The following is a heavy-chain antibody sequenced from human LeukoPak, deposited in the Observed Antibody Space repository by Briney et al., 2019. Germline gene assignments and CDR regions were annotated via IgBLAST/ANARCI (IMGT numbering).Heavy chain of an antibody. CDR2: MYHSGST. CDR3: ARGVAAAGTDWFDP. Sequence: SETLSLTCAVSGGSISSSNWWSWVRQPPGKGLEWIGEMYHSGSTNYNPSLKSRVTISVDKSKNQFSLKLSSVTPADTAVYYCARGVAAAGTDWFDPWGQGTLVTVSS. D-gene: IGHD6-13*01. CDR1: GGSISSSNW. J-gene: IGHJ5*02. V-gene: IGHV4-4*02.